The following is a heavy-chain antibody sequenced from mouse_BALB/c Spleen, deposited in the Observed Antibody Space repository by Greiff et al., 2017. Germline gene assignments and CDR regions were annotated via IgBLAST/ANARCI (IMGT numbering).Heavy chain of an antibody. D-gene: IGHD2-5*01. J-gene: IGHJ2*01. V-gene: IGHV5-6-4*01. CDR2: ISSGGSYT. CDR3: TRDSNYVCYFDY. CDR1: GFTFSSYT. Sequence: EVQLQESGGGLVKPGGSLKLSCAASGFTFSSYTMSWVRQTPEKRLEWVATISSGGSYTYYPDSVKGRFTISRDNAKNTLYLQMSSLKSEDTAMYYCTRDSNYVCYFDYWGQGTTLTVAS.